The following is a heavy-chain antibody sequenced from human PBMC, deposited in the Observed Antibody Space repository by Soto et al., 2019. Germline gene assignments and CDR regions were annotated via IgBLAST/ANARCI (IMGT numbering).Heavy chain of an antibody. Sequence: QITLKESGPTLVKPTQTLTLTCTFSGFSLSSSGVGVGWIRQPPGKAPEWLALIYWDEDKRYSPSLKTRLTIPKDTSTNEVVLTMTNMDPVDTGTYYCAHKGGRGAGMEVWGQGTTVTVSS. J-gene: IGHJ6*02. CDR1: GFSLSSSGVG. V-gene: IGHV2-5*02. CDR2: IYWDEDK. CDR3: AHKGGRGAGMEV. D-gene: IGHD2-15*01.